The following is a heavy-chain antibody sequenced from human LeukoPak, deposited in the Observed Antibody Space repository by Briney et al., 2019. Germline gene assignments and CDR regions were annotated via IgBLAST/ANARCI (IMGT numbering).Heavy chain of an antibody. J-gene: IGHJ4*02. Sequence: ASVKVSCKASGYTFTCYYMHWVRQAPGQGLEWMGWINPNSGGTNYAQKLQGRVTMTTDTSTSTAYMELRSLRSDDTAVYYCARATYGSGSYYVDYWGQGTLSPSPQ. CDR2: INPNSGGT. D-gene: IGHD3-10*01. CDR3: ARATYGSGSYYVDY. V-gene: IGHV1-2*02. CDR1: GYTFTCYY.